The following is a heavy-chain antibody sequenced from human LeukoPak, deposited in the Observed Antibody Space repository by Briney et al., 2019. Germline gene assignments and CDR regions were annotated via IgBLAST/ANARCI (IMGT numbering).Heavy chain of an antibody. CDR3: ARWRGYASDWSGPFDD. CDR2: INPKSGGT. D-gene: IGHD6-19*01. Sequence: ASVKVSCKASGYTLSGHYMHWVRQAPGQGLEWMGWINPKSGGTNYEQKFQGRVTMTRDTSISTAYMELSRLRSDDTAVYYCARWRGYASDWSGPFDDWGQGTLVTVSS. CDR1: GYTLSGHY. J-gene: IGHJ4*02. V-gene: IGHV1-2*02.